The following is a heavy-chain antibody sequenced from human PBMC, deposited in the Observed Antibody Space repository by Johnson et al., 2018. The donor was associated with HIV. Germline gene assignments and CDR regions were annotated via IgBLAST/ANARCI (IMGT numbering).Heavy chain of an antibody. CDR2: IKQDGSGN. V-gene: IGHV3-7*01. CDR1: GFSFRSYW. CDR3: ARDWGTIQLWSSGAFDI. J-gene: IGHJ3*02. D-gene: IGHD5-18*01. Sequence: VQLVESGGGLVQHGGSLRLSCAASGFSFRSYWMSWVRPAPGKGLEWVANIKQDGSGNDDVDSVKGRFPISRDNAKTSLYLQMNSLKAEDTAVCYCARDWGTIQLWSSGAFDIWGQGTMVTVSS.